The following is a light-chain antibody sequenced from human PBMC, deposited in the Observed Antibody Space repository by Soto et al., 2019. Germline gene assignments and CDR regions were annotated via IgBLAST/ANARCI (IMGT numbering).Light chain of an antibody. J-gene: IGLJ1*01. CDR3: CSYVGSSTYV. CDR2: EGT. Sequence: QSVLTQPASVSGSPGQSITISFTGTSSDAGTYNLVSWYQQHPGKAPKLMVYEGTKRPSGVSNRFSGSKSGNTASLTISGLQAEDEADYYCCSYVGSSTYVFGTGTKVTVL. V-gene: IGLV2-23*01. CDR1: SSDAGTYNL.